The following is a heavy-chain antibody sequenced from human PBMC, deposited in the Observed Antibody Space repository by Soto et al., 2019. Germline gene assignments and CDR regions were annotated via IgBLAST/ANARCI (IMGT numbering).Heavy chain of an antibody. J-gene: IGHJ6*02. V-gene: IGHV1-69*06. CDR1: AGSFSTHT. Sequence: SVKVSCKAPAGSFSTHTINWVRQAPGQGLEWMGGIIPTFDTANYAQNFQGRVTIIADKSTSTYYLELSSLRSEDTAVYYCARDRYSSSSGYYYYDMDVWGQGTAVTVSS. D-gene: IGHD6-6*01. CDR2: IIPTFDTA. CDR3: ARDRYSSSSGYYYYDMDV.